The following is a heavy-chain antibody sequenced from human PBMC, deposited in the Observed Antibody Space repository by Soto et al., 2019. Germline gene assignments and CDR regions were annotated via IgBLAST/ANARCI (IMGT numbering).Heavy chain of an antibody. CDR1: GYTFTSYD. V-gene: IGHV1-8*01. CDR3: ARGITIFGVVPG. D-gene: IGHD3-3*01. Sequence: QVQLVQSGAEVKKPGASVKVSCKASGYTFTSYDINWVRQATGQGLEWMGWMNPNRGNTGYAQKFQGRVSMTRNTSISTAYMELSSLRSEDTAVYYCARGITIFGVVPGWGQGTLVTVSS. J-gene: IGHJ4*02. CDR2: MNPNRGNT.